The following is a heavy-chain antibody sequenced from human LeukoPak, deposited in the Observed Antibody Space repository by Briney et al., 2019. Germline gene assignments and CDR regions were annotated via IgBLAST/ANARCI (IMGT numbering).Heavy chain of an antibody. CDR3: ARVETTYYYDSSGYSVPNWLDP. CDR2: IYTSGST. D-gene: IGHD3-22*01. V-gene: IGHV4-4*07. Sequence: SETLSLTCTVSGGSISSYYWSWIRQPAGKGLEWIGRIYTSGSTNYNPSLKSRVTMSVDTSKNQFSLKLSSVTAADTAVYYCARVETTYYYDSSGYSVPNWLDPWGQGTLVTVSS. J-gene: IGHJ5*02. CDR1: GGSISSYY.